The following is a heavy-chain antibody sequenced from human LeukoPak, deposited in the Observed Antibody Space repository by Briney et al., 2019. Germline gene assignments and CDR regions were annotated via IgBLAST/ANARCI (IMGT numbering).Heavy chain of an antibody. CDR1: GYRFTNYW. CDR3: ARLEGAGTYFDY. V-gene: IGHV5-51*01. D-gene: IGHD3-10*01. J-gene: IGHJ4*02. CDR2: IYPADSDI. Sequence: GESLKISCKGSGYRFTNYWIGWARQMPGRGLEWMGIIYPADSDIRYSPSLQGQITISSDKSLTTAYLQWSSLKASDTAMYYCARLEGAGTYFDYWGQGTLVSVSS.